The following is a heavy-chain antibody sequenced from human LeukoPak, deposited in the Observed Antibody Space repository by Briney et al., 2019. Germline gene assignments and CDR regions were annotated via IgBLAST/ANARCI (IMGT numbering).Heavy chain of an antibody. CDR1: GYTFTNYY. CDR3: ASNIAVSLDGFDP. V-gene: IGHV1-2*02. Sequence: ASVKVSCKGSGYTFTNYYIHWVRQAPGQGLVWMGRINPRSGDTKYAHDFEGRVSMTRDTSISTVFLEVSGLRPDDTAVYYCASNIAVSLDGFDPWGQGTLVTVSS. D-gene: IGHD6-19*01. J-gene: IGHJ5*02. CDR2: INPRSGDT.